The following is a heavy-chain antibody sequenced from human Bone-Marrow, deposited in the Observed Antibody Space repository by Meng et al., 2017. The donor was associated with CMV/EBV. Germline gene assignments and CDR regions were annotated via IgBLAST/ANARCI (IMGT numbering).Heavy chain of an antibody. Sequence: GESLKISCVTSGFIFSSFDMHWVRQAPGRGLEWVAFIRYDGSDKYYTDALKGRVTISRDNSKNTLYLQMNSLRAEDTAVYYCAKDSAGSYFPQEGYYWGQGTLVTVSS. CDR1: GFIFSSFD. CDR3: AKDSAGSYFPQEGYY. V-gene: IGHV3-30*02. D-gene: IGHD1-26*01. CDR2: IRYDGSDK. J-gene: IGHJ4*02.